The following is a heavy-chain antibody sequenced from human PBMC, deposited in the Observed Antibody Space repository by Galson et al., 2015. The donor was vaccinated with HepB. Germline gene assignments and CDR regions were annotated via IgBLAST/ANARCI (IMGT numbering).Heavy chain of an antibody. Sequence: SLRLSCAASGFTFSSYGMHWVRQAPGKGLEWVAVISYDGSNKYYADSVKGRFTISRDNSKNTLYLQMNSLRAEDTAMYYCAKDFPPLDIVVVVHSPHYYGMDVWGQGTTVTVSS. CDR1: GFTFSSYG. D-gene: IGHD2-15*01. CDR3: AKDFPPLDIVVVVHSPHYYGMDV. V-gene: IGHV3-30*18. CDR2: ISYDGSNK. J-gene: IGHJ6*02.